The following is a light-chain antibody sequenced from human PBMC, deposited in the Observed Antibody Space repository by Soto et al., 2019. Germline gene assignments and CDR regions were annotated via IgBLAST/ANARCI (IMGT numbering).Light chain of an antibody. J-gene: IGKJ4*01. Sequence: EMVLTQSPGTLSLSPGERATLSCRASQSGSSSYLAWYQQKPGQAPRLLLYGASSRATGIPDRFSGSGSGKDFTLTISRLEPEDFAVYYCQQYGSSPLTFGGGTKVEIK. CDR1: QSGSSSY. CDR3: QQYGSSPLT. CDR2: GAS. V-gene: IGKV3-20*01.